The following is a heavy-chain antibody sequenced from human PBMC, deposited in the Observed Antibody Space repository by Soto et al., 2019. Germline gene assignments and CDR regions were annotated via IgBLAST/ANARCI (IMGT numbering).Heavy chain of an antibody. CDR2: ISSSSSYI. CDR1: GFPFSIYS. Sequence: GGSLRLSCAASGFPFSIYSMNWVRQSPGKGLEWVSSISSSSSYIYYADSVKGRFTISRDNAKNSLYLQMNSLRAEETAVYYCARVGYYDSSGYLYYFDYWGQGTRVPVSS. J-gene: IGHJ4*02. V-gene: IGHV3-21*01. CDR3: ARVGYYDSSGYLYYFDY. D-gene: IGHD3-22*01.